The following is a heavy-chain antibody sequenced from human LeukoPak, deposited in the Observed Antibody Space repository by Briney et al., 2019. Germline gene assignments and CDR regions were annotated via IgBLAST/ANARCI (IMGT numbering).Heavy chain of an antibody. D-gene: IGHD3-10*01. V-gene: IGHV3-48*01. J-gene: IGHJ4*02. CDR2: ISSSSSTI. CDR3: ARSLGAMVRGVLDY. Sequence: SGGSLRLSCAASGFTLSSYSMNWVRQAPGKGLEWVSYISSSSSTIYYADSVKGRFTISRDNAKNSLYLQMNSLRAEDTAVYYCARSLGAMVRGVLDYWGQGTLVTVSS. CDR1: GFTLSSYS.